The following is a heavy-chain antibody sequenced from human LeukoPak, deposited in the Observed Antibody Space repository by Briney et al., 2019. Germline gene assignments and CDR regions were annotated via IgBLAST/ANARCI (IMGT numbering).Heavy chain of an antibody. CDR1: GYTFTGYY. CDR2: INPNMGST. V-gene: IGHV1-2*02. CDR3: ARDFGYSYGKGHEYFQH. J-gene: IGHJ1*01. D-gene: IGHD5-18*01. Sequence: GASVKVSCKASGYTFTGYYMHWVRQAPGQGLEWMGWINPNMGSTNYAQKFQGRFTMTRDTSISTAYMELSRLRSDDTAVYYCARDFGYSYGKGHEYFQHWGQGTLVAVSS.